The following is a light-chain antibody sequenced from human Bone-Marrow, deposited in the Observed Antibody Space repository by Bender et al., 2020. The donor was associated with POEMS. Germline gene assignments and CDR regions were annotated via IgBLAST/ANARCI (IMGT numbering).Light chain of an antibody. Sequence: QSALTQPASVSGSPGQSITISCTGTRGDIVIYNLVSWYQQHPGKAPKVLIHDVTKRPSGVSNRFSGSKSGNTASLTISGLQAEDEADYYCCAYAGSPWVFGGGTKVTVL. CDR1: RGDIVIYNL. J-gene: IGLJ3*02. V-gene: IGLV2-23*02. CDR2: DVT. CDR3: CAYAGSPWV.